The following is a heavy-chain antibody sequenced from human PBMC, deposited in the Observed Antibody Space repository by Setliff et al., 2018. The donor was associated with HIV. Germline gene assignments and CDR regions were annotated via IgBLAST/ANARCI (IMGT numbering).Heavy chain of an antibody. CDR1: GGSFSGYY. CDR2: INHSGST. CDR3: ARDRYTWNYGKNYMDV. V-gene: IGHV4-34*01. D-gene: IGHD1-7*01. Sequence: SETLSLTCAGYGGSFSGYYCSWIRQPPGKGLEWIGEINHSGSTNYNPSLKSRVTISVDTSKNQFSLKLSSVTAADTAVYYCARDRYTWNYGKNYMDVWGKGTTVTVSS. J-gene: IGHJ6*03.